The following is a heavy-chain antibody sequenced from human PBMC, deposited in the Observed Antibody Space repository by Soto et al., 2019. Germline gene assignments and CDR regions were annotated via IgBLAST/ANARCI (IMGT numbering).Heavy chain of an antibody. Sequence: SETLSLTCTVSGGSIISYYWSWIRQPPGKGLEWIGYIYYSGSTNYNPSLKSRVTISVDTSKNQFSLKLSSVTAADTAVYYCARDQGPRYSSSSSVYYYGMDVWGQGTTVTVSS. CDR2: IYYSGST. V-gene: IGHV4-59*01. D-gene: IGHD6-6*01. CDR3: ARDQGPRYSSSSSVYYYGMDV. J-gene: IGHJ6*02. CDR1: GGSIISYY.